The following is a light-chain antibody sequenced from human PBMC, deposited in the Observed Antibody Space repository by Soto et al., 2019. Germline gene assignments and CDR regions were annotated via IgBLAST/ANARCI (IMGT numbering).Light chain of an antibody. Sequence: QAVVTQEPSLTVSPGGTVTLTCGSSTGPVTSGQYPYWFQQKPGQAPRTLIYDTSNRHSWTPARFSGSLLGGKAALTLSGAQTEDEAEYYCLLSYSPTRLFGGGTKVTVL. CDR2: DTS. V-gene: IGLV7-46*01. J-gene: IGLJ3*02. CDR3: LLSYSPTRL. CDR1: TGPVTSGQY.